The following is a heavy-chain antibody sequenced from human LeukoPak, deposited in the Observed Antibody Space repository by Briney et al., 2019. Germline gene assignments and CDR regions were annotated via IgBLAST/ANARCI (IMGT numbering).Heavy chain of an antibody. J-gene: IGHJ3*02. D-gene: IGHD1-26*01. Sequence: ASVKVSCKASGYTFTSYYMHWVRQAPGQGVEWMGWINPNSGGTNYAQKFQGRVTMTRDTSISTAYMELSRLRSEDMAVYYCARVGGDAFDIWGQGTMVTVSS. CDR2: INPNSGGT. CDR3: ARVGGDAFDI. CDR1: GYTFTSYY. V-gene: IGHV1-2*02.